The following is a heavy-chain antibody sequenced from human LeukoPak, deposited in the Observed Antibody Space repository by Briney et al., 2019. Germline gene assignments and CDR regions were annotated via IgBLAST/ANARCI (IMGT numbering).Heavy chain of an antibody. V-gene: IGHV3-7*01. CDR1: GFTFSSYW. CDR2: IKQDGSEK. Sequence: GGSLRLSCAASGFTFSSYWMSWVRQAPGKGLEWVANIKQDGSEKYYVDSVKGRFTISRDNAKNSLYLQMNSLRAEDTAVYYCASANYSNYVGSYYYYYYMDVWGKGTTVTVSS. D-gene: IGHD4-11*01. J-gene: IGHJ6*03. CDR3: ASANYSNYVGSYYYYYYMDV.